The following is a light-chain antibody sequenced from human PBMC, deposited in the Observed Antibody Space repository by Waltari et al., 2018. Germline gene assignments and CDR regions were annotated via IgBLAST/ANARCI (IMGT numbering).Light chain of an antibody. CDR3: QHRHSYPIT. Sequence: DIQLTQSPSFLSASVGDRVTITCRSSQGISNYLAWYQQKPGKAPKLRIHTASPLQGGVPSRFSGSGAGTEFTLTISSLQPEDFATYYCQHRHSYPITFGQGTRLEIK. J-gene: IGKJ5*01. CDR2: TAS. CDR1: QGISNY. V-gene: IGKV1-9*01.